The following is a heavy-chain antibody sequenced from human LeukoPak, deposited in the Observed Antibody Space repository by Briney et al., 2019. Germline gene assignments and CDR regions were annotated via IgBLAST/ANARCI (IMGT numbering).Heavy chain of an antibody. J-gene: IGHJ5*02. CDR2: IYYSGST. CDR3: ARVERGNWFDP. D-gene: IGHD1-1*01. CDR1: GGSISSYY. Sequence: SETLSLTCTVSGGSISSYYWSWIRQPPGKGLEWIGYIYYSGSTNYNPSLKSRVTISVDTSKNQFSLKLSSVTAADTAVYYCARVERGNWFDPWGQGTLVTVSS. V-gene: IGHV4-59*01.